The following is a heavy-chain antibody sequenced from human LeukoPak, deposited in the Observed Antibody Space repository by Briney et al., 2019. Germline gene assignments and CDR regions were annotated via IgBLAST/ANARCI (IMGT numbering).Heavy chain of an antibody. CDR3: ARDLSTPYCSGGSCPRGAFDI. D-gene: IGHD2-15*01. CDR1: GYTFTGYY. J-gene: IGHJ3*02. V-gene: IGHV1-2*02. Sequence: GSSVKVSCKASGYTFTGYYMHWVRQAPGQGLEWMGWINPNSGGTNYAQKFQGRVTMTRDTSISTAYMELSRLRSDDTAVYYCARDLSTPYCSGGSCPRGAFDIWGQGTMVTVSS. CDR2: INPNSGGT.